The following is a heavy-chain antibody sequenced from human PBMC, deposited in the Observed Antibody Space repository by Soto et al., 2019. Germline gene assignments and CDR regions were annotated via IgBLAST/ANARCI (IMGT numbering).Heavy chain of an antibody. CDR3: TTREFLRGSNGGLAVALVY. J-gene: IGHJ4*02. CDR1: GFTFSKAW. CDR2: IKSKTDGGTT. Sequence: PGESLRLSCAASGFTFSKAWMNWVLQAPGKGLEWVGRIKSKTDGGTTDYAAPVKGRFTISRDDSKNTLYLQMNSLKTEDTAVYYCTTREFLRGSNGGLAVALVYGGQGTLVEVSS. V-gene: IGHV3-15*07. D-gene: IGHD6-19*01.